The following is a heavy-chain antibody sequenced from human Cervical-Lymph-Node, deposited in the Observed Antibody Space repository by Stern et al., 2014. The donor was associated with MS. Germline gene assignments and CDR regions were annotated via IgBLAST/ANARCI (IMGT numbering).Heavy chain of an antibody. CDR2: LNSDGSTT. CDR1: GFTFSRYW. Sequence: VQLVESGGGLAQPGGSLRLSCAVSGFTFSRYWMHWVRQAPGKGLVWVSRLNSDGSTTSYADSVKGRFPISRDNAKNTLYLQMNSLRAEDTAVYYCTRCGIGSSWDFYYNGMDVWGQGTTVTVSS. D-gene: IGHD6-13*01. V-gene: IGHV3-74*02. CDR3: TRCGIGSSWDFYYNGMDV. J-gene: IGHJ6*02.